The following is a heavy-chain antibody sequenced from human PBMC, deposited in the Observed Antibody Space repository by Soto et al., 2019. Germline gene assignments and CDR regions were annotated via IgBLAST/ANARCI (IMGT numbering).Heavy chain of an antibody. D-gene: IGHD6-6*01. CDR2: ISSDSTYI. V-gene: IGHV3-21*01. CDR1: GFTLTSFS. Sequence: GGSLRLSCAASGFTLTSFSMNWLRQAPGKGLEWVSSISSDSTYIYYADSVKGRFTTSRDNAKNSLYLQMDSLRADDSAVYYCTRDWLEARSYFDYWGHGTLVTVSS. CDR3: TRDWLEARSYFDY. J-gene: IGHJ4*01.